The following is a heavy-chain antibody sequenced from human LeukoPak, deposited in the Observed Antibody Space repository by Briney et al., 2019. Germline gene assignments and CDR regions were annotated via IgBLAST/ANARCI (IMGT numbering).Heavy chain of an antibody. CDR2: ISAYNGNT. V-gene: IGHV1-18*04. CDR3: ARGAIWFGELLPLDY. Sequence: ASVKVSCKASGYTFTSYGISWVRQAPGQGLEWMAWISAYNGNTNYAQKLQGRVTMTTDTSTSTAYMELRSLRSDVTAVYYCARGAIWFGELLPLDYWGQGTLVTVSS. CDR1: GYTFTSYG. J-gene: IGHJ4*02. D-gene: IGHD3-10*01.